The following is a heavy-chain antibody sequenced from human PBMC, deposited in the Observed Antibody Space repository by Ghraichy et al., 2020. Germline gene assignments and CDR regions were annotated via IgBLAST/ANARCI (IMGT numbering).Heavy chain of an antibody. J-gene: IGHJ3*01. CDR3: GRSKGVGGYYPDAFDV. CDR2: MSNGGRTI. CDR1: GFDFSNFF. D-gene: IGHD3-3*01. Sequence: GALRLSCAASGFDFSNFFMNWIRQAPGKGLEWISDMSNGGRTINYAPSVKGRFTISRDDASNSLFLQLNSLRVEDTATYYCGRSKGVGGYYPDAFDVWGQGTTVTVSS. V-gene: IGHV3-11*01.